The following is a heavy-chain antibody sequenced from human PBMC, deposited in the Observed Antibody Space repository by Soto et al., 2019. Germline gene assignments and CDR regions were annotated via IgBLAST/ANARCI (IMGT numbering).Heavy chain of an antibody. CDR1: GFTFSDYY. CDR2: ISSSGSAI. V-gene: IGHV3-11*01. CDR3: ARDEDIVVVVAATPFDAFDI. Sequence: PGGSLRLSCAASGFTFSDYYMSWIRQAPGKGLEWVSYISSSGSAIYYADSVKGRFTISRDNAKNSLYLQMNSLRAEDTAVYYCARDEDIVVVVAATPFDAFDIWGQGTMVTV. J-gene: IGHJ3*02. D-gene: IGHD2-15*01.